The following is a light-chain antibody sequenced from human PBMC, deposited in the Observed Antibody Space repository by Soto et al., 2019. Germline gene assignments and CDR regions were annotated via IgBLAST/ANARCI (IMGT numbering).Light chain of an antibody. V-gene: IGKV3-11*01. CDR2: DAS. Sequence: EIVLTQSPATLPLSPGQEATVSCRASQSVSSHLAWYQQKRGQAPRLLIYDASSRASGIPARFSGRGSGTDFPLTISYLVPEDFAIYYCQQGGNWPLTFGQGTRLEIK. J-gene: IGKJ5*01. CDR3: QQGGNWPLT. CDR1: QSVSSH.